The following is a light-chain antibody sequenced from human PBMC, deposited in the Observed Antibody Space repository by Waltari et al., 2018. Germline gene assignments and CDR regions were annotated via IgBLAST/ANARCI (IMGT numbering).Light chain of an antibody. Sequence: SYVLTQPPSVSVAPGEAARTTCVGNNIGSKSVHWYYQRPGQAPVLVVYDDSDRPAGNRGRFSGSNSANTATLTSSRVEAADGADYYCQVWADNSDHVVFGGGTKLTVL. CDR3: QVWADNSDHVV. V-gene: IGLV3-21*02. CDR1: NIGSKS. CDR2: DDS. J-gene: IGLJ2*01.